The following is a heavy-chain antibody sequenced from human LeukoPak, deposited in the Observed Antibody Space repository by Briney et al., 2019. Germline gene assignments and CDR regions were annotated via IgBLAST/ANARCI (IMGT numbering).Heavy chain of an antibody. CDR2: ISASGDST. V-gene: IGHV3-23*01. CDR3: ASSSSGWYKFDY. J-gene: IGHJ4*02. D-gene: IGHD6-19*01. Sequence: GGSLRLSCAASGFTFSSYAMSWVRQAPGKGLEWVSAISASGDSTFYADSVKGRFTISRDNPKNTLYLQMNSLRAEDTAVYYCASSSSGWYKFDYWGQGTLVTVSS. CDR1: GFTFSSYA.